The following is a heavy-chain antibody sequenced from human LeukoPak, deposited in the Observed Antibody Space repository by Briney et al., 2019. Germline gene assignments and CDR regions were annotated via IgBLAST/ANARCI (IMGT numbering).Heavy chain of an antibody. J-gene: IGHJ6*03. Sequence: GGSLRLSCAASGFTFSSYAMSWVPQAPGKGLEWVSAISGSGGSTYYADSVKGRFTISRDNSKNTLYLQMNSLRAEDTAVYYCAASLVVPYYYYYMDVWGKGTTVTVSS. CDR1: GFTFSSYA. V-gene: IGHV3-23*01. D-gene: IGHD3-22*01. CDR2: ISGSGGST. CDR3: AASLVVPYYYYYMDV.